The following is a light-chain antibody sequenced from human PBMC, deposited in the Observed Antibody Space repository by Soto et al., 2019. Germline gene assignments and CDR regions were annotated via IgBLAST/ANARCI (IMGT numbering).Light chain of an antibody. V-gene: IGKV3-20*01. CDR2: GAS. J-gene: IGKJ1*01. CDR1: QSVSTNY. Sequence: EIVLTQSPGTLSLSPGERATLSCRASQSVSTNYLAWYQRKPGQAPRLLIYGASSRATDIPDRFSGSGSGTYFTLTITRLKPEDFAVYYCQQYGSSPPTFGQGTKVEL. CDR3: QQYGSSPPT.